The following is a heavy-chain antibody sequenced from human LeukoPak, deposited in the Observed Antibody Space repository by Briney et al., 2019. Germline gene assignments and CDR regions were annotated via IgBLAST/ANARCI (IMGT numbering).Heavy chain of an antibody. V-gene: IGHV1-69*04. CDR2: IIPILGIA. D-gene: IGHD4/OR15-4a*01. J-gene: IGHJ4*02. Sequence: SVTVSCKASGGTFNNYTISWVRQAPGQGLEWMGRIIPILGIANYAQKFQGRVTITADKSTSTAYMELSSLRSEDTAVYYCARDRRVHFDYWGQGTLVTVTS. CDR3: ARDRRVHFDY. CDR1: GGTFNNYT.